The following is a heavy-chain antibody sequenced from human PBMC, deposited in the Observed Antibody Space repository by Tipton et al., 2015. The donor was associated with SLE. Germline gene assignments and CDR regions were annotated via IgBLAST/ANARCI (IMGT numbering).Heavy chain of an antibody. CDR2: INSGGTT. CDR3: ARDPFCSRSACPTHLDF. J-gene: IGHJ4*01. CDR1: GFSVSDTY. D-gene: IGHD2-15*01. V-gene: IGHV3-53*01. Sequence: SLRLSCAASGFSVSDTYTSWDRQAPGKGLEWVSIINSGGTTYYADSGKGQFTISKDNSKNTLYLQMNSLRVKAPAVYSSARDPFCSRSACPTHLDFWGHGTLVAVSS.